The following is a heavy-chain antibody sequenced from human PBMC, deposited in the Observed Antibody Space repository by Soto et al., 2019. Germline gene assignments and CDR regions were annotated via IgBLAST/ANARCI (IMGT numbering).Heavy chain of an antibody. CDR2: INTGGVTF. CDR3: TRDKGDKVAYGMDV. CDR1: GFTVSSCE. Sequence: WGSLRLSCTASGFTVSSCEMNWVRQAPGKGLEWVSYINTGGVTFYTDSVKGRFTISRDNAQNSLLLQMNRLRAEDTAVYYCTRDKGDKVAYGMDVWGQGTTVTVSS. D-gene: IGHD3-16*01. V-gene: IGHV3-48*03. J-gene: IGHJ6*02.